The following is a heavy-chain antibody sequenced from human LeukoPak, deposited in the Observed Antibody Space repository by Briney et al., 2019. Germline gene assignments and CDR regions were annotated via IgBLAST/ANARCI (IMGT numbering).Heavy chain of an antibody. V-gene: IGHV3-48*03. Sequence: GGSLRLSCAAPGFTFSSYEMSWVRQAPGKGLEWVSYISSSGSTIYYADSVKGRFTISRDNAKNSLHLQMNSLRAEDTAVYYCARDYGAKSDYWGQGTLVTVSS. CDR3: ARDYGAKSDY. D-gene: IGHD3-10*01. CDR1: GFTFSSYE. J-gene: IGHJ4*02. CDR2: ISSSGSTI.